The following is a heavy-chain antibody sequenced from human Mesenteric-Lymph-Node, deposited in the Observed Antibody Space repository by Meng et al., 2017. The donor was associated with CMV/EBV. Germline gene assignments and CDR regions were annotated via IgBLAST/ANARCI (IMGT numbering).Heavy chain of an antibody. CDR2: INSDGRST. J-gene: IGHJ6*02. V-gene: IGHV3-74*01. Sequence: GESLKISCAASGFTVNSNYMSWVRQAPGKGLEWVSRINSDGRSTSYADSVKGRFTISRDNAKNTLYLQMNSLRAEDTAVYYCASERPAMIFGGSYYHYGMDVWGQGTTVTVSS. D-gene: IGHD3/OR15-3a*01. CDR3: ASERPAMIFGGSYYHYGMDV. CDR1: GFTVNSNY.